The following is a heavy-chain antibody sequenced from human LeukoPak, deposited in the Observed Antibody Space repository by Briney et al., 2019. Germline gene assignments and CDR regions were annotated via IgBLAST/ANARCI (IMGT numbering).Heavy chain of an antibody. V-gene: IGHV4-4*07. CDR3: AREYGDFDH. Sequence: SETLSLTCTVSGGSITSYYWSWIRQPAGKGLEWIGRISNSGSTNYNPCLKSRVTMSVDTSKNQFSLKLNSVTAADTAMYYCAREYGDFDHWGQGTLVTVSS. CDR2: ISNSGST. CDR1: GGSITSYY. D-gene: IGHD4-17*01. J-gene: IGHJ4*02.